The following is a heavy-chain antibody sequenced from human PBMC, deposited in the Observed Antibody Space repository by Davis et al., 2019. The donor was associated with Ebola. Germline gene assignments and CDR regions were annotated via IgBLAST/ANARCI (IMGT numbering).Heavy chain of an antibody. Sequence: SSVTVSCMTSRGPFSSPPISWVRQAPRQGLEWMGGIIPIFDTPHYAQKFQGRITITADASTSTAYMELSSLRSEDTATYFCARDFDGGNYYFDYWGPGTPVTVSS. D-gene: IGHD3-9*01. CDR3: ARDFDGGNYYFDY. V-gene: IGHV1-69*13. J-gene: IGHJ4*02. CDR2: IIPIFDTP. CDR1: RGPFSSPP.